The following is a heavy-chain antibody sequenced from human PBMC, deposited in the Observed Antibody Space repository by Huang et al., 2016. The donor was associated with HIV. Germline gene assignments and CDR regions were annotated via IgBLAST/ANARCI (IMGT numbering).Heavy chain of an antibody. D-gene: IGHD2-2*01. Sequence: QVRLDQWGAGLLKPSETLTLTCAVYGDSLSGFFWRWIRQSPGRGLELIGEITQSGRTNYNPSLKSRVTIAIDTSKKQFSLKLKSVTADDTSTYYCARGRGTSWSFFDTWGQGSFVTVSS. CDR1: GDSLSGFF. CDR2: ITQSGRT. J-gene: IGHJ5*02. V-gene: IGHV4-34*01. CDR3: ARGRGTSWSFFDT.